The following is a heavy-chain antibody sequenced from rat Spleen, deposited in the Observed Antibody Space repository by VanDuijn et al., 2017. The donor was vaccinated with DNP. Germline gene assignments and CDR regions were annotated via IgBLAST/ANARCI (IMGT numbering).Heavy chain of an antibody. Sequence: EVQLVESGGGLVQPGRSLKLSCAASGFTFSDSYMAWVRQAPTRGLEWVAYIGSDGYAPYYGVSVKGRFTISRDNAKSTLYLQMNSLRSEDMATYYCVRWNSGHFDYWGQGVMVTVSS. CDR3: VRWNSGHFDY. D-gene: IGHD4-3*01. J-gene: IGHJ2*01. V-gene: IGHV5-22*01. CDR1: GFTFSDSY. CDR2: IGSDGYAP.